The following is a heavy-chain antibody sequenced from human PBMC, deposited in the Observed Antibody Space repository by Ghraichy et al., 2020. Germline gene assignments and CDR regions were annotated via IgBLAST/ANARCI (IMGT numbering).Heavy chain of an antibody. Sequence: GGSLRLSCAASGFTFSSYSMNWVRQAPGKGLEWVSYISSSSSTIYYADSVKGRFTISRDNAKNSLYLQMNSLRDEDTAVYYCARDQYSSSWNYYGMDVWGQGTTVTVSS. J-gene: IGHJ6*02. CDR1: GFTFSSYS. V-gene: IGHV3-48*02. CDR3: ARDQYSSSWNYYGMDV. CDR2: ISSSSSTI. D-gene: IGHD6-13*01.